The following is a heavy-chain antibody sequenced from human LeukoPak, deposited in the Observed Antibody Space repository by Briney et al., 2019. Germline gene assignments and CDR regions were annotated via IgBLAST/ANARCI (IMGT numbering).Heavy chain of an antibody. D-gene: IGHD2-21*02. V-gene: IGHV1-69*13. CDR1: GGTFSSYA. Sequence: GASVKVSCKASGGTFSSYAISWVRQAPGQGLEWMGGIIPIFGTANYAQKFQGRVTITEDESTSTAYMELSSLRSEDTAVYYCARAPYCGGDCYLPFDYWGQGTLVTVSS. CDR3: ARAPYCGGDCYLPFDY. J-gene: IGHJ4*02. CDR2: IIPIFGTA.